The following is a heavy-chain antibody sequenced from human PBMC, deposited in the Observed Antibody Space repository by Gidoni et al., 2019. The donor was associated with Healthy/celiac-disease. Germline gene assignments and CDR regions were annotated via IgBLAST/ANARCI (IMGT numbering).Heavy chain of an antibody. CDR3: ARLTVTQGFDY. J-gene: IGHJ4*02. CDR2: IYYSGST. D-gene: IGHD4-17*01. CDR1: GGSISSSSYY. V-gene: IGHV4-39*01. Sequence: QLQLQESGPGLVKPSETLSLTCTVSGGSISSSSYYWGWIRQPPGKGLEWIGSIYYSGSTYYNPSLKSRVTISVDTSKNQFSLTLSSVTAADTAVYYCARLTVTQGFDYWGQGTLVTVSS.